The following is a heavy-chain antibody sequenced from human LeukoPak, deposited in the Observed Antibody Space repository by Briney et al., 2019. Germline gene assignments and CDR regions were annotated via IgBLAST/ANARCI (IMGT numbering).Heavy chain of an antibody. CDR1: GYTFTSYD. V-gene: IGHV1-8*03. D-gene: IGHD4-23*01. CDR2: MNPNSGNT. J-gene: IGHJ4*02. CDR3: ARSGAVSRNYGGPRVDY. Sequence: ASVKVSCKASGYTFTSYDINWVRQATGQGLEWMGWMNPNSGNTGYAQKFQGRVTITRNTSISTAYMELSSLRSEDTAVYYCARSGAVSRNYGGPRVDYWGQGTLVTVSS.